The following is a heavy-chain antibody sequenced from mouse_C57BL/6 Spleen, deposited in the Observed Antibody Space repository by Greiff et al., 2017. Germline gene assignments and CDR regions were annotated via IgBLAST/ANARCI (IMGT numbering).Heavy chain of an antibody. V-gene: IGHV5-17*01. CDR2: ISSGSSTI. CDR3: ARTFITTVVAPFDY. D-gene: IGHD1-1*01. CDR1: GFTFSDYG. Sequence: EVMLVESGGGLVKPGGSLKLSCAASGFTFSDYGMHWVRQAPEKGLEWVAYISSGSSTIYSADTVKGRFTISRDNAKNTLFLQMTSLRSEDTPMYYCARTFITTVVAPFDYGGQGTTLTVSS. J-gene: IGHJ2*01.